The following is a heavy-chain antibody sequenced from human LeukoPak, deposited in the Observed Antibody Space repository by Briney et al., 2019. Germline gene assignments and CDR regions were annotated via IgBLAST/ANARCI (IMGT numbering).Heavy chain of an antibody. CDR3: ARDPGPTTAAWGAFDI. CDR2: IKQDGSET. V-gene: IGHV3-7*01. J-gene: IGHJ3*02. Sequence: PGGSLRLSCAASGFTFNRYWMTWVRQAPGKGLEWVANIKQDGSETYYVDSVKGRFTISRDNAKSSLYLQVNSLRAEDTAVYFCARDPGPTTAAWGAFDIWGQGTVVTVSS. D-gene: IGHD4-11*01. CDR1: GFTFNRYW.